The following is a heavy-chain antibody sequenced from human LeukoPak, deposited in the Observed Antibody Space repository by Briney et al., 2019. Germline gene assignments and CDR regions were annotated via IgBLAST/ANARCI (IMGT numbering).Heavy chain of an antibody. Sequence: ASVKVFCKVSGYTLTELSMHWVRQAPGKGLEWMGGFDPEDGETIYAQKFRGRVTMTEDTSTDTAYMELSSLRSEDTAVYYCARDRGLGVPLDYWGQGTLVTVSS. J-gene: IGHJ4*02. D-gene: IGHD3-10*01. CDR3: ARDRGLGVPLDY. CDR1: GYTLTELS. V-gene: IGHV1-24*01. CDR2: FDPEDGET.